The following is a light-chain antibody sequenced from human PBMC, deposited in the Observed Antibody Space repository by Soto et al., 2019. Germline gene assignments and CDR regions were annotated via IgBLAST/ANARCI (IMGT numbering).Light chain of an antibody. CDR1: QSISDY. V-gene: IGKV1-27*01. J-gene: IGKJ1*01. CDR2: AAS. CDR3: QKYNSAPRT. Sequence: DIQMTQSPSSLSASVGDRVIITCRASQSISDYLNWYQQKPGKAPKVLIYAASILQSGVPSRFSGSGSGTDFTLTISSLQPEDVATYYCQKYNSAPRTFGQGTKVDIK.